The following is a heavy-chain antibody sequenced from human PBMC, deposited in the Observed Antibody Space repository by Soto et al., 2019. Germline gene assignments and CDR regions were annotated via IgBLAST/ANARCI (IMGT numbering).Heavy chain of an antibody. CDR2: IYYSGRT. CDR3: ARLTVEDGDGYYYYGLDV. Sequence: QLQLQESGPGLVKPSETLSLTCTVSGGSISSSSCYWGWIRQPPGKGLEWIGSIYYSGRTYYNPSLKSRVTISVDTSKNQFSLKLSSVTAADTAVYYCARLTVEDGDGYYYYGLDVWGQGTTVTVSS. D-gene: IGHD2-21*02. V-gene: IGHV4-39*01. J-gene: IGHJ6*02. CDR1: GGSISSSSCY.